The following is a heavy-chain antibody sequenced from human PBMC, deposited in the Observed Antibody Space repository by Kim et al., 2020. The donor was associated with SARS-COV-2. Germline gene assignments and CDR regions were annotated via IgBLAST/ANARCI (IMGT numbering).Heavy chain of an antibody. CDR3: ARVPTMIVVGWDFDY. CDR1: GFTFSSYG. D-gene: IGHD3-22*01. Sequence: GGSLRLSCAASGFTFSSYGMHWVRQAPGKGLEWVAVISYDGSNKYYADSVKGRFTISRDNSKNTLYLQMNSLRAEDTAVYYCARVPTMIVVGWDFDYWGQGTLVTVSS. CDR2: ISYDGSNK. J-gene: IGHJ4*02. V-gene: IGHV3-33*05.